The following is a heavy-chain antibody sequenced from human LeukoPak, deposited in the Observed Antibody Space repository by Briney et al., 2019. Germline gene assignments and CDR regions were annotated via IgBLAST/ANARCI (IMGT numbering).Heavy chain of an antibody. CDR3: AKDIAIAAAGTVGYYGMDV. CDR1: GFTFTSYE. Sequence: GGSLRLSCAASGFTFTSYEMNWVRQAPGKGLEWVSYISSSGVTTFYADSVKGRFTISRDNADNSLYLQMNSLRTEDTALYYCAKDIAIAAAGTVGYYGMDVWGQGTTVTVSS. D-gene: IGHD6-13*01. CDR2: ISSSGVTT. J-gene: IGHJ6*02. V-gene: IGHV3-48*03.